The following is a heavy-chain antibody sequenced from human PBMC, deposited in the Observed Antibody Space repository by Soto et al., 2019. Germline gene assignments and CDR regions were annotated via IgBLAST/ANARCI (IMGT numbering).Heavy chain of an antibody. Sequence: PGGSLRLSCAASGFTFSDYYMSWIRQAPGKGLEWVSYISSSSSYTYYADSVKGRFTISRDNAKNTLHLQMNSLGAEDTAVYYCASNYAYAEGYYFYGIDVWGQGTTVTVSS. CDR3: ASNYAYAEGYYFYGIDV. J-gene: IGHJ6*02. CDR2: ISSSSSYT. D-gene: IGHD3-16*01. CDR1: GFTFSDYY. V-gene: IGHV3-11*06.